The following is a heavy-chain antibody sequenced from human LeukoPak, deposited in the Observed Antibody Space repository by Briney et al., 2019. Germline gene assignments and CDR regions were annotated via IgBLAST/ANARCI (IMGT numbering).Heavy chain of an antibody. D-gene: IGHD1-26*01. V-gene: IGHV3-72*01. CDR3: ARGSYYFDY. J-gene: IGHJ4*02. Sequence: GGSLRLSCAASGFTFSDHYMDWVRQAPGKGLEWVGRTRNKANGYTTEYAASVKGRITISRDDSKNSLYLQMNSLKTEDTAVYYCARGSYYFDYWGQGTLVTVSS. CDR1: GFTFSDHY. CDR2: TRNKANGYTT.